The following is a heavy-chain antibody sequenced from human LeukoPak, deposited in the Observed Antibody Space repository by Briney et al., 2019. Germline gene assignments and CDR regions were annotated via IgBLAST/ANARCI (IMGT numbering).Heavy chain of an antibody. CDR2: INMDVRNT. CDR3: ARDLELGYYDSSGYDY. D-gene: IGHD3-22*01. CDR1: GFTFITYW. V-gene: IGHV3-74*01. J-gene: IGHJ4*02. Sequence: GGSLSFCSAAPGFTFITYWMYCVRQVPGKGLVWVSRINMDVRNTIYADSVKGRFTISRDNAKNKRYLRMYSLRAAETAVYYFARDLELGYYDSSGYDYWGQGTLVIVSS.